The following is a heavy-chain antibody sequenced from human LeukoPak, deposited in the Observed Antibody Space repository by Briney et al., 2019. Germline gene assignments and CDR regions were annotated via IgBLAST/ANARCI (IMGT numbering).Heavy chain of an antibody. CDR2: ISSSSSYI. V-gene: IGHV3-21*01. Sequence: GGSLRLSCAASGFTFSSYSMNWVRQAPGKGLEWVSSISSSSSYIYYADSVKGRFTISRDNAKNSLYLQMNSLRAEDTAVYYCARDPLYCSSTSCSGWYYFDYWGQGTLVTVSS. CDR3: ARDPLYCSSTSCSGWYYFDY. J-gene: IGHJ4*02. D-gene: IGHD2-2*01. CDR1: GFTFSSYS.